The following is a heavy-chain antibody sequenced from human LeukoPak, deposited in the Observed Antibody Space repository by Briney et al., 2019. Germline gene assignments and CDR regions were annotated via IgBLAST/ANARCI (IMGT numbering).Heavy chain of an antibody. D-gene: IGHD3-10*01. CDR1: GFTFTSSA. Sequence: SVKVSCKAFGFTFTSSAVQWVRQARGQRLEWIGWIVVGSGNTNYAQKFQERVTITRDMSTSTAYMELSSLRSEDTAVYYCAAATMVRGVADYWGQGTLVTVSS. V-gene: IGHV1-58*01. J-gene: IGHJ4*02. CDR3: AAATMVRGVADY. CDR2: IVVGSGNT.